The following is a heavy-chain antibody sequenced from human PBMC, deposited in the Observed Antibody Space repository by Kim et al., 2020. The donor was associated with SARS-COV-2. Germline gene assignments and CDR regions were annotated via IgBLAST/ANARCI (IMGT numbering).Heavy chain of an antibody. Sequence: NPSFKSRVTISADTSKNHLSLKLSSVTAADTATYYCARRHGGWYEYWYFDLWGRGTLVTVSS. CDR3: ARRHGGWYEYWYFDL. J-gene: IGHJ2*01. D-gene: IGHD6-19*01. V-gene: IGHV4-39*02.